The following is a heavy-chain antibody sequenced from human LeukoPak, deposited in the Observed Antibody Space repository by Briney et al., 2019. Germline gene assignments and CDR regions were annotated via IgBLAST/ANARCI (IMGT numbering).Heavy chain of an antibody. Sequence: GASVKVSCKASGYTFTSYDINWVRQATGQGLEWMGWMNPNSGNTGYAQKFQGRVTITADKSTSTAYMELSSLRSEDTAVYYCARDRGYGDYLLFDYWGQGTLVTVSS. CDR2: MNPNSGNT. D-gene: IGHD4-17*01. J-gene: IGHJ4*02. V-gene: IGHV1-8*01. CDR3: ARDRGYGDYLLFDY. CDR1: GYTFTSYD.